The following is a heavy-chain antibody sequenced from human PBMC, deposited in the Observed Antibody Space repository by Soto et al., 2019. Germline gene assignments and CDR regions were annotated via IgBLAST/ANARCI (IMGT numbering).Heavy chain of an antibody. Sequence: SETLSLTCAVYGGSFSGYYWSWIRQPPGKGLEWIGEINHSGSTNYNPSLKSRVTISVDTSKNQFSLKLSSVTAADTAVYYRASTYYYDSSGPTGVDYWGQGTLVTVSS. V-gene: IGHV4-34*01. J-gene: IGHJ4*02. CDR2: INHSGST. CDR1: GGSFSGYY. D-gene: IGHD3-22*01. CDR3: ASTYYYDSSGPTGVDY.